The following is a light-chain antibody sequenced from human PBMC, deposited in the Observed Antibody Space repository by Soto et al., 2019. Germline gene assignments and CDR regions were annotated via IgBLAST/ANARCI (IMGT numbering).Light chain of an antibody. Sequence: DIQMTQSPSTLSGSVGDRVTITCRASQTISSWLAWYQQKPGKAPKLLIYKASTLKSGVPSRFSGSGSGTEFTLTISSLQPDDFATYYCQHYNSYSEAFGRGTKVDLK. J-gene: IGKJ1*01. V-gene: IGKV1-5*03. CDR3: QHYNSYSEA. CDR1: QTISSW. CDR2: KAS.